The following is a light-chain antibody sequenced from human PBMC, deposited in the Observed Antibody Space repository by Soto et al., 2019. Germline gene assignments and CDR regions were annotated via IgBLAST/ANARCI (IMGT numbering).Light chain of an antibody. CDR3: SSYTSSSPYV. CDR2: DVS. Sequence: QSALTQPASVSGSPGQSITISCTGTSSDVGGYNYVSWYQQHPGKAPKLMNYDVSNRPSGVSNRFSGSKSGNTASLTISGLQAEDEADYYCSSYTSSSPYVFGTGTKVTVL. J-gene: IGLJ1*01. CDR1: SSDVGGYNY. V-gene: IGLV2-14*01.